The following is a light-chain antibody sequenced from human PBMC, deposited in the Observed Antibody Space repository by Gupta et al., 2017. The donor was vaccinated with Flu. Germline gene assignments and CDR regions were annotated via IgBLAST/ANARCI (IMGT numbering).Light chain of an antibody. CDR2: SNN. J-gene: IGLJ2*01. CDR1: SSNIGDNP. CDR3: AAWDDRLSGVL. Sequence: RVTISCSGSSSNIGDNPVNWYRQLPGTAPTPLIYSNNQRPAGVPGRFSGSKSGTSASLAISGLQSEDEADYSCAAWDDRLSGVLFGGGTKLTVV. V-gene: IGLV1-44*01.